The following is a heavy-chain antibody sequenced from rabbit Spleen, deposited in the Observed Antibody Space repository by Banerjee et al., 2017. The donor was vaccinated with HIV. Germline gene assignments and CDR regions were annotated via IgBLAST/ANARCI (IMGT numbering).Heavy chain of an antibody. V-gene: IGHV1S40*01. CDR1: GVSFSSSYY. CDR2: IYGDSSGST. J-gene: IGHJ6*01. Sequence: QSLEESGGDLVKPGASLTLTCTASGVSFSSSYYMCWVRQAPGKGLECIACIYGDSSGSTWYASWAKGRFTISKTSSTTVTLQMTSLTAADTATYFCARDSGSSFSSYGMDLWGPGTLVTVS. D-gene: IGHD8-1*01. CDR3: ARDSGSSFSSYGMDL.